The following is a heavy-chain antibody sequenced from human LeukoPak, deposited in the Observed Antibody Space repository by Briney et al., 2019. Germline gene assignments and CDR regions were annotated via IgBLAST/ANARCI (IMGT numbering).Heavy chain of an antibody. Sequence: PGGSLRLSCAASGFTSSSYGMHWVRQAPGKGLEWVAVIWYDGSYKYYADSVKGRFTISRDNSKNTLYLQMNSLRAEDTAVYYCARGDDFWSGYSQSIDYWGQGTLVTVSS. V-gene: IGHV3-33*01. D-gene: IGHD3-3*01. CDR2: IWYDGSYK. CDR3: ARGDDFWSGYSQSIDY. J-gene: IGHJ4*02. CDR1: GFTSSSYG.